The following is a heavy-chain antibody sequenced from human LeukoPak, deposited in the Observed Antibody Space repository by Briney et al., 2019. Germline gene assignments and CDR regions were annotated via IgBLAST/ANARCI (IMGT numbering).Heavy chain of an antibody. CDR3: AKDMHDSGDYDVGE. J-gene: IGHJ4*02. V-gene: IGHV3-23*01. CDR1: GFTFSSYA. Sequence: GGSLRLSCAASGFTFSSYAMSWVRQAPGKGLEWVSAISGSGGSTYYADSVKGRFTISRDNSKNTLYLQMNSLRAEDTAVYYCAKDMHDSGDYDVGEWGQGTLVTVSS. D-gene: IGHD4-17*01. CDR2: ISGSGGST.